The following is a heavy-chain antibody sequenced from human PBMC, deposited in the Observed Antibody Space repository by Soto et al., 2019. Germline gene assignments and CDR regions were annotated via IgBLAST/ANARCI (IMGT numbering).Heavy chain of an antibody. CDR1: GFTVSSNY. V-gene: IGHV3-53*01. D-gene: IGHD2-21*02. CDR2: IYSGGST. J-gene: IGHJ4*02. CDR3: ARGVVTADLFFDY. Sequence: GGSLRLSCAASGFTVSSNYMSWVRQAPGKGLEWVSVIYSGGSTYYADSVKGRFTISRDNSKNTLYLQMNSLRAEDTAVYYCARGVVTADLFFDYWGQGTLVTVSS.